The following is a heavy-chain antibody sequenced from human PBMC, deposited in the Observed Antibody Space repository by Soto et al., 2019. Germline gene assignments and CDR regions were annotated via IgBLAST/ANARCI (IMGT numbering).Heavy chain of an antibody. CDR1: GYSFTSYW. CDR3: ARRDDYRGGLVNWFDP. CDR2: IYPGDSDT. J-gene: IGHJ5*02. Sequence: GESLKISCKGSGYSFTSYWIGWVRQMPGKGLEWMGIIYPGDSDTRYSPSFQGQVTISADKSISTAYLQWSSLKASDTAMYYCARRDDYRGGLVNWFDPWGQGTLVTVSS. D-gene: IGHD4-4*01. V-gene: IGHV5-51*01.